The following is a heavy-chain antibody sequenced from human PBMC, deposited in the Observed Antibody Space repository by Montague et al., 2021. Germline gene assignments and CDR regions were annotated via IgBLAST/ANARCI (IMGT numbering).Heavy chain of an antibody. D-gene: IGHD4-17*01. CDR2: ISGTGDRT. J-gene: IGHJ4*02. CDR3: AKVRATVTSFAAFDY. Sequence: YRSLSCAASGFTISPFAMNWVRQAPGKGLEWVSAISGTGDRTNYADSVQGRFTISRDDSKSTLYLQMNSLRAEDTAIYYCAKVRATVTSFAAFDYWGQGTLVTVSS. V-gene: IGHV3-23*01. CDR1: GFTISPFA.